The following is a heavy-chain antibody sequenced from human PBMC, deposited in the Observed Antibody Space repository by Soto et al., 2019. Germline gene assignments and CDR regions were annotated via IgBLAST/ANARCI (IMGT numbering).Heavy chain of an antibody. CDR1: GGSISSSNYY. J-gene: IGHJ5*02. CDR2: IHYTGST. V-gene: IGHV4-39*01. D-gene: IGHD2-15*01. Sequence: SETLSLTCTVSGGSISSSNYYRAWIRQPPGKGLEWIGSIHYTGSTYYNPSLKSRVTISVDTSKNQFSLKLTSVSAADTAVYFCARRECSGGTCSFDPWGQGTLVTVSS. CDR3: ARRECSGGTCSFDP.